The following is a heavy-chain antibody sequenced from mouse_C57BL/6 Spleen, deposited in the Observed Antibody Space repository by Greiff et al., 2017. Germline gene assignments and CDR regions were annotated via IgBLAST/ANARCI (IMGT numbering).Heavy chain of an antibody. Sequence: QVQLQQPGAELVKPGASVKLSCKASGYTFTSYWMHWVKQRPGQGLEWIGMIHPNSGSTNYNEKFKSKATLTVDKSSSTAYMQLSSLTSEDSAVYYCAREDGNRYFDVWGTGTTVTVSS. D-gene: IGHD2-3*01. CDR2: IHPNSGST. CDR1: GYTFTSYW. J-gene: IGHJ1*03. V-gene: IGHV1-64*01. CDR3: AREDGNRYFDV.